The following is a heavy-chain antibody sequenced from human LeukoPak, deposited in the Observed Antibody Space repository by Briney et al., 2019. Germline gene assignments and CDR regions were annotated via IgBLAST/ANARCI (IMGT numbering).Heavy chain of an antibody. V-gene: IGHV1-2*06. J-gene: IGHJ6*02. CDR2: INPNSGGT. Sequence: ASVKVSCKVSGYTLTELSMHWVRQAPGKGLEWMGRINPNSGGTNYAQKFQGRVTMTRDTSISTAYMELSRLRSDDTAVYYCARDFPPYYGMDVWGQGTTVTASS. CDR1: GYTLTELS. CDR3: ARDFPPYYGMDV.